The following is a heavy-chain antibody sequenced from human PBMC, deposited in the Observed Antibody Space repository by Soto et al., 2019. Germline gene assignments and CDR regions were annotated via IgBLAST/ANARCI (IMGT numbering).Heavy chain of an antibody. CDR1: GFTFNDYA. J-gene: IGHJ3*02. D-gene: IGHD2-8*01. CDR3: ARDRAVYCGNGICLGAFDI. CDR2: LSSRGFST. V-gene: IGHV3-23*01. Sequence: EVQLLESGGDLVQPGGSLRLSCAASGFTFNDYALTWVRQVPGKGLEWVSRLSSRGFSTHYAECVRGGFTISRDNIRNTVYLLMNRIRAEDTAVYCCARDRAVYCGNGICLGAFDIWGEGTLVTVSS.